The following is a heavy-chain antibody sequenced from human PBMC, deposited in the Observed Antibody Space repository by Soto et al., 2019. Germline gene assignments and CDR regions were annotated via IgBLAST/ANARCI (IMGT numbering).Heavy chain of an antibody. Sequence: PSETLSLTCAVYGGSFSGYHWSWIRQPPGKGLEWIGEINHSGSTNYNPSLKSRVTISVDTSKNQFSLKLSSVTAADTAVYYCARGRRGSAYSSSWGAFDIWGQGTMVTVSS. D-gene: IGHD6-6*01. CDR2: INHSGST. V-gene: IGHV4-34*01. CDR3: ARGRRGSAYSSSWGAFDI. J-gene: IGHJ3*02. CDR1: GGSFSGYH.